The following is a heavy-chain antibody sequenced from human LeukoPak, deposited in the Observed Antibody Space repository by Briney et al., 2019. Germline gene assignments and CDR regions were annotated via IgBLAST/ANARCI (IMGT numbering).Heavy chain of an antibody. V-gene: IGHV3-30*18. Sequence: GGSLRLSCAASGFTFSSYGMHWVRQAPGKGLEWVAVIPYDGSNKYYADSVKGRFTISRDTSKNTLYLQMNSLRAEDTAVYYCAKSTSGWYAPPFDYWGQGTLVTVSS. D-gene: IGHD6-19*01. CDR2: IPYDGSNK. J-gene: IGHJ4*02. CDR1: GFTFSSYG. CDR3: AKSTSGWYAPPFDY.